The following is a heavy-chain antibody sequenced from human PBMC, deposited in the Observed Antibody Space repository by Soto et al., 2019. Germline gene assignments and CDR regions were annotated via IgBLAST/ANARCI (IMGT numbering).Heavy chain of an antibody. CDR1: GFSFSSYS. V-gene: IGHV3-48*01. CDR2: ISNSGSTL. Sequence: GGSLRLSCAASGFSFSSYSMNWVRQAPGKGLEWVSHISNSGSTLYFADSVQGRFTISRDNAKNSLYLQMTSLRAEDTAVYYCARGSGTNSYYFDYWGQGTLVTVSS. J-gene: IGHJ4*02. D-gene: IGHD1-26*01. CDR3: ARGSGTNSYYFDY.